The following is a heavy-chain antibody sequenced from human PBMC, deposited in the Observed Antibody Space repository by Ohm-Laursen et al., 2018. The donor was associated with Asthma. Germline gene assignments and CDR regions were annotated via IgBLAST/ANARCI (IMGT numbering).Heavy chain of an antibody. CDR1: GFTVSSNY. CDR3: ARIGPEWELPGREYSLHH. CDR2: IYSGGKT. V-gene: IGHV3-53*01. J-gene: IGHJ1*01. Sequence: SLRLSCSASGFTVSSNYMSWVRQAPGKGLEWVSGIYSGGKTYYADSVRGRVTTSRDNARNSVYLQMNSLRAEDTALYYCARIGPEWELPGREYSLHHWGEGTLVTVSS. D-gene: IGHD1-26*01.